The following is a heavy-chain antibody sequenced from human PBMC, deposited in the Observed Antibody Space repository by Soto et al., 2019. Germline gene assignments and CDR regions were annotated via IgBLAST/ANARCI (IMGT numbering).Heavy chain of an antibody. J-gene: IGHJ4*02. D-gene: IGHD3-22*01. CDR1: GYTFTSYY. Sequence: GASVKVSCKASGYTFTSYYMHWVRQAPGQGLEWMGIINPSGGSTSYAQKFQGRVTMTRDTSTSTVYMELSSLGSEDTAVYYCARDETTYYYDSSGYGSYYFDYWGQGTLVTVSS. CDR2: INPSGGST. V-gene: IGHV1-46*01. CDR3: ARDETTYYYDSSGYGSYYFDY.